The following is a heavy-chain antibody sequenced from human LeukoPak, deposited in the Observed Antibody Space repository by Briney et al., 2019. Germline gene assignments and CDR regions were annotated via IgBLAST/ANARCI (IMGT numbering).Heavy chain of an antibody. V-gene: IGHV4-30-2*01. CDR1: GASISRSGHY. CDR3: ARDYPDIVVVPAAEGMDWNYGGDWFDP. J-gene: IGHJ5*02. D-gene: IGHD2-2*01. CDR2: IYHSGNT. Sequence: SQTLSLTCTVSGASISRSGHYWGWIRQPPGKGLEWIGYIYHSGNTYYNPSLKSRVTISVDGSKNQFSLKLTSVTAADTAVYYCARDYPDIVVVPAAEGMDWNYGGDWFDPWGQGTLVTVSS.